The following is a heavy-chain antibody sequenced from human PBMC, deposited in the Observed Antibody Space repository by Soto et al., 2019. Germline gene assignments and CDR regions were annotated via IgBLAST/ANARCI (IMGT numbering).Heavy chain of an antibody. CDR3: ARATRSTNGVCYLPLHRCIGAFDI. CDR1: GGTFSSYA. CDR2: IIPIFGTA. Sequence: QVQLVQSGAEVKKPGSSVKVSCKASGGTFSSYAISWVRQAPGQGLEWMGGIIPIFGTANYAQKSQGRVTITADESTSTAYMELSSLRSEDTAVYYCARATRSTNGVCYLPLHRCIGAFDIWGQGTMVTVSS. D-gene: IGHD2-8*01. V-gene: IGHV1-69*01. J-gene: IGHJ3*02.